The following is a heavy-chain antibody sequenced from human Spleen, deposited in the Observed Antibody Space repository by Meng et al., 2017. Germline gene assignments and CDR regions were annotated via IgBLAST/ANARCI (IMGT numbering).Heavy chain of an antibody. V-gene: IGHV4-31*03. Sequence: SETLSLTCTVSGGSISSGGYYWSWIRQHPGKGLEWIGYIYYSGSTYYNPSLKSRVTISVDTSKNQFSLKLSSVTAADTAVYYCARGVVVVAATRHSPYFDYWGQGTLVTVSS. CDR3: ARGVVVVAATRHSPYFDY. J-gene: IGHJ4*02. CDR1: GGSISSGGYY. D-gene: IGHD2-15*01. CDR2: IYYSGST.